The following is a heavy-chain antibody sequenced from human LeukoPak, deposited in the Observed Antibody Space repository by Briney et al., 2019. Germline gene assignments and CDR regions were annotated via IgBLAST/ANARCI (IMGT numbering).Heavy chain of an antibody. D-gene: IGHD3-3*01. Sequence: ASVKVSCKASGYTFTSYDINWVRQATGQGLEWMGWMNPNSGNTGYAQKFQGGVTITRNTSISTAYMELSSLRSEDTAVYYCAGGTFYDFWSGYYSGFDYWGQGTLVTVSS. CDR2: MNPNSGNT. CDR3: AGGTFYDFWSGYYSGFDY. V-gene: IGHV1-8*03. CDR1: GYTFTSYD. J-gene: IGHJ4*02.